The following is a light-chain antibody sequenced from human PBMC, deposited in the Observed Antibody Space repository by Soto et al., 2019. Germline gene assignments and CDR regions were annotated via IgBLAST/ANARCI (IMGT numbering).Light chain of an antibody. CDR1: QDISTW. Sequence: DIQLTQSPSSVSASIGDSVTITCRASQDISTWLAWYQHKPGKAPKLLIFAASSLQTGVPSRFSGSGSGTDFTLTISGLQAEYFATYYCQQANSFFALTFGGGTHVEIK. V-gene: IGKV1D-12*01. J-gene: IGKJ4*01. CDR2: AAS. CDR3: QQANSFFALT.